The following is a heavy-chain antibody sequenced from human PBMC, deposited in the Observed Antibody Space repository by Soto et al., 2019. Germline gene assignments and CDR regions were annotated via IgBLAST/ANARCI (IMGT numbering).Heavy chain of an antibody. V-gene: IGHV1-69*18. J-gene: IGHJ6*02. CDR1: GGTFSSYS. CDR3: ARAGVLTFTRWDDMDV. CDR2: PIPMFGTT. D-gene: IGHD3-9*01. Sequence: QVQLVQSGAEVKTPGSSVKVSCKASGGTFSSYSINWVRQAPGQRLEWTGRPIPMFGTTDYAQRFQGRVTLTADASTSTDSMEVTNLTSEDTAVDYWARAGVLTFTRWDDMDVWGQGTTVTVSS.